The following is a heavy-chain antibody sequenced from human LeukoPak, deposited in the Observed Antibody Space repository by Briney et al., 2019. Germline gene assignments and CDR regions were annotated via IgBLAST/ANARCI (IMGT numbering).Heavy chain of an antibody. D-gene: IGHD5-12*01. Sequence: SETLSLTXTVSGGSISSSSYYWSWIRQPPGEGLEWIGSIYYSGSTFYNPSLESRVTISIDTSKNQFSLKLRSVTAADTAVHYCARGGGDSGLDLYYWGQGTLVTVSS. CDR3: ARGGGDSGLDLYY. CDR2: IYYSGST. CDR1: GGSISSSSYY. J-gene: IGHJ4*02. V-gene: IGHV4-39*01.